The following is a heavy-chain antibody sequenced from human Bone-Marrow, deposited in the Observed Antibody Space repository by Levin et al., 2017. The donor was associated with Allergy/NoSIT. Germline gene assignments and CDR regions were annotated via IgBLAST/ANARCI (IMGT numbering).Heavy chain of an antibody. D-gene: IGHD4-11*01. V-gene: IGHV3-30*03. CDR2: ISFDGKNK. Sequence: SCVASGFALGGFGMHWVRHTAGKGLEWVSFISFDGKNKEYLDSVKGRFAISRDNSRNTLYLQMDSLNSGDTGLYFCARDLSYSYYVPGYWGQGTLVTVSS. J-gene: IGHJ4*02. CDR1: GFALGGFG. CDR3: ARDLSYSYYVPGY.